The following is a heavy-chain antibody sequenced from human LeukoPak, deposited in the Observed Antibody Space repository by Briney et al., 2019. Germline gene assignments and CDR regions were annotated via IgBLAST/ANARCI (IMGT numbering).Heavy chain of an antibody. Sequence: GASVKVSCTASGYTFTGYYMHWVRQAPGQGLEWMGWINPNSGGTNYAQKFQGRVTMTRDTSISTAYMELSRLRSDDTAVYYCASPTDYYYGSGSYYNMGYWGQGTLVTVSS. CDR2: INPNSGGT. D-gene: IGHD3-10*01. CDR3: ASPTDYYYGSGSYYNMGY. CDR1: GYTFTGYY. V-gene: IGHV1-2*02. J-gene: IGHJ4*02.